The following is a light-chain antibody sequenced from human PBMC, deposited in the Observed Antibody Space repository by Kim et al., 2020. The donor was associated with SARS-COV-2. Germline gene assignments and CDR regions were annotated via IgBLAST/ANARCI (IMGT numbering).Light chain of an antibody. CDR3: QQYNDWPYT. V-gene: IGKV3-15*01. CDR2: GAS. CDR1: QSVSNR. Sequence: SVSPGERATPSCRASQSVSNRLAWYQQKPGQAPRLLIDGASTRATDVPARFSGSGSATDFTLTISSLQSEDFAVYYCQQYNDWPYTLGQGTKLEI. J-gene: IGKJ2*01.